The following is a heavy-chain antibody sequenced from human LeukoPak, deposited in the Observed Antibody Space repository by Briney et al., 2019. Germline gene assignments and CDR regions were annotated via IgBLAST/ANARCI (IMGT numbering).Heavy chain of an antibody. D-gene: IGHD6-19*01. V-gene: IGHV4-59*08. CDR2: IYCSGST. Sequence: SETLSLTCTVSGGSISSYYWSWIRQPPGKGLEWIGYIYCSGSTNYNPSLKSRVTISVDTSKNQFSLKLSSVTAADTAVYYCARHSIVGQWLVPFDYWGQGTLVTVSS. J-gene: IGHJ4*02. CDR3: ARHSIVGQWLVPFDY. CDR1: GGSISSYY.